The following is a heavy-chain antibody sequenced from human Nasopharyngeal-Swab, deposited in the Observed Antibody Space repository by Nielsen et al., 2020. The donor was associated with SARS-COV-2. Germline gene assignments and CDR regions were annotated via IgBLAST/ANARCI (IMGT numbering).Heavy chain of an antibody. CDR2: IWYDGSNK. CDR3: ARAHYGMDV. Sequence: WIRQPPGKGLEWVAVIWYDGSNKYYADSVKGRFTISRDNSKNTLYLQMNSLRAEDTAVYYCARAHYGMDVWGQGTTVTVSS. V-gene: IGHV3-33*01. J-gene: IGHJ6*02.